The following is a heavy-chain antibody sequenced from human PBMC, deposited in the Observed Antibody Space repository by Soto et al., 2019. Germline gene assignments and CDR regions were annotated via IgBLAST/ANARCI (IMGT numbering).Heavy chain of an antibody. CDR3: ATHAKDYYDSSNTGAFDI. CDR1: GFTFSTYD. V-gene: IGHV3-23*01. J-gene: IGHJ3*02. D-gene: IGHD3-22*01. Sequence: PGGSLRLSCAASGFTFSTYDMSWVRQAPGKGLEWVSGITGGGGRTYFADSVKGRFTISRDNSKNTLYLQINSLRAEDTAVYYCATHAKDYYDSSNTGAFDIWGQGTMVTVSS. CDR2: ITGGGGRT.